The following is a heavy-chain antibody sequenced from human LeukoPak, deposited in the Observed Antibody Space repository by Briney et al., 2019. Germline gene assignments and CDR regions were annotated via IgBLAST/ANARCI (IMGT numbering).Heavy chain of an antibody. D-gene: IGHD3-22*01. V-gene: IGHV1-46*01. CDR3: ARGDFYDSSGPED. Sequence: ASVKVSCKASGYTFATYYMHWVRQAPGQGLEWMGIINPSGGSTNYAQKFQGRVTMTRDTSTSTVYMELSSLTSEDTAVYYCARGDFYDSSGPEDWGQGTLVTVSS. CDR1: GYTFATYY. J-gene: IGHJ4*02. CDR2: INPSGGST.